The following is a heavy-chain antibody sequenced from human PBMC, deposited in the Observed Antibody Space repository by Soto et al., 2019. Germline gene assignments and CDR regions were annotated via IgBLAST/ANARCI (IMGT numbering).Heavy chain of an antibody. CDR1: GFTFTNYA. D-gene: IGHD6-13*01. V-gene: IGHV3-23*01. CDR3: ATRMYSTSWYYLVS. Sequence: EVQLLESGRGFVQPGGSLRLSCAASGFTFTNYALSWVRQAPGKGLEWVSTIGGGSGSTSYADSVKGRFSISRENSKNTLYLQMSSLRAEDTALYYCATRMYSTSWYYLVSWGQGTLVTVSS. J-gene: IGHJ4*02. CDR2: IGGGSGST.